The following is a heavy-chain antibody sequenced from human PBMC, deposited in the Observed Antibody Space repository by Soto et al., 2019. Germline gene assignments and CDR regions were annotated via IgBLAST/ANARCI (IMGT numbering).Heavy chain of an antibody. Sequence: ASVKVSCKVSGYTLTELSMHWVRQAPGKGLEWMGGFDPEDGETIYAKKFQGRVTMTEDTSTETAYMELSSMRSEDTAVYYCATDSDGYTYGSFGXWGQGTLVTVSX. CDR3: ATDSDGYTYGSFGX. J-gene: IGHJ4*02. V-gene: IGHV1-24*01. CDR2: FDPEDGET. D-gene: IGHD5-18*01. CDR1: GYTLTELS.